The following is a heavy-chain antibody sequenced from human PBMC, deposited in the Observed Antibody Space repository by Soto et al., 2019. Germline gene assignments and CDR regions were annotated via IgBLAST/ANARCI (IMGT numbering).Heavy chain of an antibody. V-gene: IGHV4-59*01. J-gene: IGHJ6*02. Sequence: KPSETLSLTCNVSGGSISVYYWSWIRHPPGKGLEYIGYIYYRGSTNYNPSLESRVTMSVDTSRNQFSLKVNSVTAADTAVYYCARQQLLPFYYALDVWGQGTTVTVSS. CDR2: IYYRGST. D-gene: IGHD6-13*01. CDR3: ARQQLLPFYYALDV. CDR1: GGSISVYY.